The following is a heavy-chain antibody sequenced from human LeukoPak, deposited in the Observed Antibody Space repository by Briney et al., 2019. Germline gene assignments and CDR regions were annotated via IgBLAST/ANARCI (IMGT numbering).Heavy chain of an antibody. CDR1: GFTFSSYS. V-gene: IGHV3-21*01. D-gene: IGHD2-15*01. J-gene: IGHJ1*01. CDR3: ARVLYQL. Sequence: GGPLRLSCAASGFTFSSYSMNWVRQAPGKGLEWVSSISSSSSHIYYADSVKGRFTISRDNAKNSLYLQMNSLRAEDMAVYYCARVLYQLWGQGTLVTVSS. CDR2: ISSSSSHI.